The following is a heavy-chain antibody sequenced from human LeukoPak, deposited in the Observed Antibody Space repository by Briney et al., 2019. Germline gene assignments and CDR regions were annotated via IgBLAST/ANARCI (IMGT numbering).Heavy chain of an antibody. CDR1: GFTFSSYS. J-gene: IGHJ3*02. CDR2: ISSSSSYI. Sequence: GGSLGLSCAASGFTFSSYSMNWVRQAPGKGLEWVSSISSSSSYIYYADSVKGRFTISRDNSKNTLYLQMNSLRAEDTAVYYCAKGTEAAPDAFDIWGQGTMVTVSS. V-gene: IGHV3-21*01. D-gene: IGHD6-6*01. CDR3: AKGTEAAPDAFDI.